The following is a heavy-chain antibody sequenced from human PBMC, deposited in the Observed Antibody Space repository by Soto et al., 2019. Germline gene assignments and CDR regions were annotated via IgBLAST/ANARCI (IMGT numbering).Heavy chain of an antibody. CDR1: GYTFTGYY. CDR2: INPNSGGT. V-gene: IGHV1-2*02. J-gene: IGHJ4*01. CDR3: ARSNAYPFFDY. Sequence: VASVKVSCKASGYTFTGYYIHWVRQAPGEGLEWMGWINPNSGGTNYAQKFQGRVTMTRDTPISTAYMELSRLRSDDTAVYYCARSNAYPFFDYWGQGNLVTVSS. D-gene: IGHD2-2*01.